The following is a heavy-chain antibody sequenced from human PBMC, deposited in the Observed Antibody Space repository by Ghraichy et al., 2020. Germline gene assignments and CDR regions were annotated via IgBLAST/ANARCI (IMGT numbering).Heavy chain of an antibody. CDR1: GGSISSSSYY. J-gene: IGHJ6*03. V-gene: IGHV4-39*01. CDR3: ARGLNSGHYYYYYYMDV. Sequence: SETLSLTCTVSGGSISSSSYYWGWIRQPPGKGLEWIGIMRYSGNTYYNPSLKSRVTMSVDTSKNQLSLRLNSVTAADTAVYYCARGLNSGHYYYYYYMDVWGKGTTVTVSS. CDR2: MRYSGNT. D-gene: IGHD1-26*01.